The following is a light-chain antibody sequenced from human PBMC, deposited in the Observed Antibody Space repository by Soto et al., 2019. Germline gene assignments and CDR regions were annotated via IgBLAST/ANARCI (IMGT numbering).Light chain of an antibody. V-gene: IGKV3-15*01. CDR3: QQYKNWPLT. Sequence: ETVMTPSPATLSVSPGERTTLSCRASQSVSSNLAWYQQRPGQAPRLLIYGASTRATGIPARFSGSGSGTEFTLTISSLQSEDLAVYYCQQYKNWPLTFGGGTKVDIK. CDR1: QSVSSN. CDR2: GAS. J-gene: IGKJ4*01.